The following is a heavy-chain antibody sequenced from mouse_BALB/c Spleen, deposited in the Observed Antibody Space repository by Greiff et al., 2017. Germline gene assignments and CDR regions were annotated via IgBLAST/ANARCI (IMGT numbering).Heavy chain of an antibody. Sequence: DVKLVESGGGLVQPGGSRKLSCAASGFTFSSFGMHWVRQAPEKGLEWVAYISSGSSTIYYADTVKGRFTISRDNPKNTLFLQMTSLRSEDTAMYYCAREDDEAWFAYWGQGTLVTVSA. V-gene: IGHV5-17*02. CDR2: ISSGSSTI. CDR3: AREDDEAWFAY. J-gene: IGHJ3*01. D-gene: IGHD2-12*01. CDR1: GFTFSSFG.